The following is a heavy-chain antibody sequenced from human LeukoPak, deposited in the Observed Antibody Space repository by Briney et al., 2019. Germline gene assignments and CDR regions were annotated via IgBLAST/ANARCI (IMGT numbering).Heavy chain of an antibody. CDR2: ISGGGGTT. CDR1: GFTFSSYA. V-gene: IGHV3-23*01. J-gene: IGHJ3*02. Sequence: GGSLRLSCAASGFTFSSYAMMWLRQAPEKGLEWVSAISGGGGTTLYADSVKGRFTISRDNSKNTLYLQMSSLRAEDTAVYYCARDPNGDYIGAFEIWGQGTMVTVSS. D-gene: IGHD4-17*01. CDR3: ARDPNGDYIGAFEI.